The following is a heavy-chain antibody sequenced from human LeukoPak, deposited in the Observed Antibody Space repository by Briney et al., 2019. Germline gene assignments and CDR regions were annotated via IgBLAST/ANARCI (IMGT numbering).Heavy chain of an antibody. CDR1: GGSISGYN. Sequence: SETLSLTCSVSGGSISGYNWSRIRQPPGRRLEWIGYIYYSGNTTYNPSLKSRVTISIDRSKNLFSLKLTSVTVADTAVYFCERHPGASFDSWGQGNLVTVSS. J-gene: IGHJ4*02. CDR3: ERHPGASFDS. V-gene: IGHV4-59*08. CDR2: IYYSGNT. D-gene: IGHD7-27*01.